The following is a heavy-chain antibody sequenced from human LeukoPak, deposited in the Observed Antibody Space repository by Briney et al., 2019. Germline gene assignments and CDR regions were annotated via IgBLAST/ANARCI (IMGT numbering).Heavy chain of an antibody. CDR3: ARRGSYSSSWYGYYFDY. Sequence: GESLKISCKGSGYSFTSYWIGWVRPTPGKGLEWMGIIYPGDSDTRYSPSFQGQVTISADKSISTAYLQWSSLKASDTAMYYCARRGSYSSSWYGYYFDYWGQGTLVTVSS. CDR1: GYSFTSYW. CDR2: IYPGDSDT. J-gene: IGHJ4*02. D-gene: IGHD6-13*01. V-gene: IGHV5-51*01.